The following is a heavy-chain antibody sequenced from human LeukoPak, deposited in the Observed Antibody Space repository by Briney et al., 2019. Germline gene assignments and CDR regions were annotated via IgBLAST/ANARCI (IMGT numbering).Heavy chain of an antibody. CDR3: AKVIGGSSAYDALDI. D-gene: IGHD6-6*01. CDR2: ISGSAFST. Sequence: QPGGSLRLSCAASRFSFSSYAMIWVRQSPGKGLEWVSTISGSAFSTYYADSVKGRFTISRDNSKNTLYLQMNSLRVEDTAVYYCAKVIGGSSAYDALDIWGQGTMVTVSS. CDR1: RFSFSSYA. J-gene: IGHJ3*02. V-gene: IGHV3-23*01.